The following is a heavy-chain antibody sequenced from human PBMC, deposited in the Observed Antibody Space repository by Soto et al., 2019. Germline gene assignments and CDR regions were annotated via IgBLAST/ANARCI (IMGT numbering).Heavy chain of an antibody. CDR3: ATWHLREHAYDI. CDR2: LYDLDGT. V-gene: IGHV3-53*01. J-gene: IGHJ3*02. Sequence: GGSLRLSCAAFGFTVSGKKYVAWVRQAPGKGLEWVSALYDLDGTYYADSVKGRFTTSSDSSRTTVYLQMNDLRPDDTAVYSCATWHLREHAYDIWGQGTTVT. D-gene: IGHD3-10*01. CDR1: GFTVSGKKY.